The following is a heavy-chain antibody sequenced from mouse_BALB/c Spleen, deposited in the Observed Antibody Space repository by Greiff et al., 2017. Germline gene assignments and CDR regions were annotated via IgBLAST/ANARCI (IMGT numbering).Heavy chain of an antibody. V-gene: IGHV3-6*02. CDR1: GYSITSGYN. J-gene: IGHJ4*01. D-gene: IGHD2-1*01. CDR3: ARDYGNYDAIDY. CDR2: ISYDGSN. Sequence: EVKLQESGPGLVKPSQSLSLTCSVTGYSITSGYNWNWIRQFPGNKLEWMGYISYDGSNNYNPSLKNRISITRDTSKNQFFLKLNSVTTEDTATYYCARDYGNYDAIDYWGQGTSVTVSS.